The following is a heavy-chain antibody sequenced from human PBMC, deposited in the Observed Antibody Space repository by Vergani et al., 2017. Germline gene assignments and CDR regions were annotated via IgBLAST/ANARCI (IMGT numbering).Heavy chain of an antibody. Sequence: QVQLVQSGAEVKKPGASVKVSCKASGYTFTGYYMHWVRQAPGQGLEWMGWIKPNSGGTNYAQKFQGWVTMTRDTSISTAYMELSRLRSDDTAVYYCARDLGYCSSTSCLSDAFDIWGQGTMVTVSS. J-gene: IGHJ3*02. V-gene: IGHV1-2*04. CDR2: IKPNSGGT. CDR3: ARDLGYCSSTSCLSDAFDI. CDR1: GYTFTGYY. D-gene: IGHD2-2*01.